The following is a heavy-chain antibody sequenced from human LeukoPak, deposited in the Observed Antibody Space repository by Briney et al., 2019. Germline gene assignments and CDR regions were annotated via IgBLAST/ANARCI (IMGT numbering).Heavy chain of an antibody. CDR2: IYTSGST. J-gene: IGHJ5*02. Sequence: SETLSLTCTVSGGSISSYYWSWIRQPAGKGLEWIGRIYTSGSTNYNPSLKSRVTMSVDTSKNQFSLKLSSVTAADTAVYYCARDLGFSTSWSPSGVWFDPWGQGTLVTVSS. CDR3: ARDLGFSTSWSPSGVWFDP. D-gene: IGHD2-2*01. V-gene: IGHV4-4*07. CDR1: GGSISSYY.